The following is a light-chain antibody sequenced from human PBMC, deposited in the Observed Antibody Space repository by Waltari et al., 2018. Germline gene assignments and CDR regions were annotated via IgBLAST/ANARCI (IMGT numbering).Light chain of an antibody. CDR3: QSYDSSLGGSL. V-gene: IGLV1-40*01. CDR2: GQT. Sequence: QSVLTQPPSVSGAPGQTVPISCTGTSSNLGAGYAVHWYQQIPGRAPKVVIFGQTNRPSGVPDRFSGSRAGTSASLLITGLQAEDEADYYCQSYDSSLGGSLFGGGTMLTVL. J-gene: IGLJ3*02. CDR1: SSNLGAGYA.